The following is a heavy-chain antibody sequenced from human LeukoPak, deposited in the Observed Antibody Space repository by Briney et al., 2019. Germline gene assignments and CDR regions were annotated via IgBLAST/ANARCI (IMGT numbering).Heavy chain of an antibody. Sequence: GESLKISCKGSGYSFTSYWIGWVRQMPGKGLEWMGIIYPGDSDTRYSPSFQGQVTISADKSISTAYLQWSSLKASDTAVYYCARVEAKAGRPWVPFDHWGQGTLATVSS. D-gene: IGHD6-6*01. CDR1: GYSFTSYW. J-gene: IGHJ4*02. CDR2: IYPGDSDT. V-gene: IGHV5-51*01. CDR3: ARVEAKAGRPWVPFDH.